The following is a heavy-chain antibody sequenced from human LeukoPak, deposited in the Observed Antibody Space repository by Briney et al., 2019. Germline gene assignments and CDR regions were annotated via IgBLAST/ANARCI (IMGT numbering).Heavy chain of an antibody. D-gene: IGHD2-2*01. Sequence: SETLSLTCTVSGASVTTYYWSWIRQPPGKGLEWIGYIYYSGSTNYNPSLKSRVTISVDTSKNQFSLKLSSVTAADTAVYYCAREACSSTSCYGHGMDVWGQGTTVTVSS. CDR3: AREACSSTSCYGHGMDV. CDR2: IYYSGST. V-gene: IGHV4-59*02. J-gene: IGHJ6*02. CDR1: GASVTTYY.